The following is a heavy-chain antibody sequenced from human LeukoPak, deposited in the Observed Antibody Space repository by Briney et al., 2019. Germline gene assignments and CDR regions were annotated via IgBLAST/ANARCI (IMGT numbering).Heavy chain of an antibody. CDR3: TRELLTGYSSSWLYY. CDR2: IYTSGST. J-gene: IGHJ4*02. V-gene: IGHV4-4*07. CDR1: GASISSYS. D-gene: IGHD6-13*01. Sequence: PSETLSLTCTVSGASISSYSWSWIRQPAGKGLEWIGRIYTSGSTNYTPSLKSRVTISVDTSKNQFSLKLRSVTAAHTAGYYITRELLTGYSSSWLYYWGQGTLVTVSS.